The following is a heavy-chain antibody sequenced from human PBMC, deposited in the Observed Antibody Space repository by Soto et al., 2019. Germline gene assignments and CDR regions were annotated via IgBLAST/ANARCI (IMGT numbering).Heavy chain of an antibody. Sequence: QVQLQESGPGLVKPSETLSLTCTVSGGSINSYYWYWIRQPAGKGLELIGCIYISGSTNYNPSLKCRVTMSIDTSKNHFSLKVSSVTAADTAVYYCAKSSSRSSLGQYGLDVWGQGTTVTVSS. CDR2: IYISGST. V-gene: IGHV4-4*07. J-gene: IGHJ6*02. D-gene: IGHD6-13*01. CDR3: AKSSSRSSLGQYGLDV. CDR1: GGSINSYY.